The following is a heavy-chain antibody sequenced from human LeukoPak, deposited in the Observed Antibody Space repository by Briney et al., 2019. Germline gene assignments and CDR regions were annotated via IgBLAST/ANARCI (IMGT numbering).Heavy chain of an antibody. V-gene: IGHV1-69*05. CDR2: IIPIFGTA. CDR3: ASNSYSSSS. D-gene: IGHD6-6*01. Sequence: PGSSVKVSCKASGGTFSSYAISWVRQAPGQGLEWMGGIIPIFGTANYAQKFQGRVTITTDESTSTAYMELSSLRSDDTAVYYCASNSYSSSSWGQGTLVTVSS. CDR1: GGTFSSYA. J-gene: IGHJ5*02.